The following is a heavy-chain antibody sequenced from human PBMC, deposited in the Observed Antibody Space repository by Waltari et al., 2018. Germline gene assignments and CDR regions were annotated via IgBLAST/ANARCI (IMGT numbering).Heavy chain of an antibody. CDR1: GFIFGDYV. Sequence: VQLMESGGASVQPGRSLRLSCPTSGFIFGDYVMAWVRQAPGEGWEVDTIKKSKKDGGRRNEAAVGKGEFTIARDDSKSITSLQRNSLKIEDTAMYYCVRPQGYDFYTGYSGIDSWGMGTLVSVSS. J-gene: IGHJ4*02. CDR3: VRPQGYDFYTGYSGIDS. D-gene: IGHD3-3*01. V-gene: IGHV3-49*04. CDR2: KKSKKDGGRR.